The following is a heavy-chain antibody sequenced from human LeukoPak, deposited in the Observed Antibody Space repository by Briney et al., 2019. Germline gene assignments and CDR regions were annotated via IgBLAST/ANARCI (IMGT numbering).Heavy chain of an antibody. V-gene: IGHV3-53*01. CDR3: ARGGFGDGFDP. CDR1: GFPVCCNY. J-gene: IGHJ5*02. Sequence: GGSLRLSCSASGFPVCCNYVSCVRQAPGKGLEGVSVINSGGSTYYEDSVKGRFTISRDNSKNTLYLQMNSLRAEDTAVYYCARGGFGDGFDPWGEGTLVTVSS. CDR2: INSGGST. D-gene: IGHD3-10*01.